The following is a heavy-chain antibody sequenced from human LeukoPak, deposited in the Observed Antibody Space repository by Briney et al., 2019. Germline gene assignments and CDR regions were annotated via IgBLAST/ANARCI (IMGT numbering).Heavy chain of an antibody. D-gene: IGHD3-22*01. CDR2: FHYSGSI. CDR1: SGSITTYY. Sequence: SETLSLTCTVSSGSITTYYWSWIRQPPGKGLEWIGYFHYSGSINYNPSLKSRVTISLDTSKNQFSLKLTSVTAADTAVYYCAXXXXDFXYDSSGYYYFDSWGQGTLVTVSS. CDR3: AXXXXDFXYDSSGYYYFDS. J-gene: IGHJ4*02. V-gene: IGHV4-59*08.